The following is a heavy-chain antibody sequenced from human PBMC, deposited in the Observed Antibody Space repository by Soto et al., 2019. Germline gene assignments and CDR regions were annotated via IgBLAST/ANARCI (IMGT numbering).Heavy chain of an antibody. V-gene: IGHV4-34*01. CDR2: INHSGST. D-gene: IGHD3-10*01. CDR1: GGSFNGYY. CDR3: ARVSGFRYYGSGSYYGFDY. J-gene: IGHJ4*02. Sequence: SETLSLTCAVYGGSFNGYYWSWIRQPPGKGLEWIGEINHSGSTNYNPSLKSRVTISVDTSKNQFSLKLSSVTAADTAVYYCARVSGFRYYGSGSYYGFDYWGQGTLVTVSS.